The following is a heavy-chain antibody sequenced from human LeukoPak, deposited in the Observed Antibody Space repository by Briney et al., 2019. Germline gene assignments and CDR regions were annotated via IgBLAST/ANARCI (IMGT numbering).Heavy chain of an antibody. J-gene: IGHJ4*02. D-gene: IGHD2-2*02. CDR3: ASYCSSTSCYRGYFDY. V-gene: IGHV3-48*01. CDR1: GFTFSSYS. CDR2: ISSSSSTI. Sequence: GGSLRLSCAASGFTFSSYSMNWVRQAPGKGLEWVSNISSSSSTIYYADSVKGRFTISRDNAKNSLYLQMNSLRAEDTAVYYCASYCSSTSCYRGYFDYWGQGTLVTVSS.